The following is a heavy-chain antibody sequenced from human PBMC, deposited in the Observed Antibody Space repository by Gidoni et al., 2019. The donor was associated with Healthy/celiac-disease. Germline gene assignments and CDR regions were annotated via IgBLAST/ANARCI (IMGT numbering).Heavy chain of an antibody. CDR1: GFTFSDYY. CDR3: ARGGGYCGGDCINRKFDY. D-gene: IGHD2-21*02. V-gene: IGHV3-11*05. CDR2: ISSSSSYT. J-gene: IGHJ4*02. Sequence: QVQLVESGGGLVKPGGYLRLSCAASGFTFSDYYMSWIRQAPGKWLEWVSYISSSSSYTNYADSVKGRFTISRDNAKNSLYLQMNSLRAEDTAVYYCARGGGYCGGDCINRKFDYWGQGTLVTVSS.